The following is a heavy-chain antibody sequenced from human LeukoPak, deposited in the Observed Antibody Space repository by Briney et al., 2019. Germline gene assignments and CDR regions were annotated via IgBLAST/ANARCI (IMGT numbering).Heavy chain of an antibody. CDR3: ARPYYYDSRIDP. CDR1: GGSIISGGYY. J-gene: IGHJ5*02. Sequence: SQTLSLTCTVSGGSIISGGYYWSWIRQPPGKGLEWIGYTYYSGSTYYNPSLKNRVSISVDTSKNQFSLNLSSVTAADTAVYYCARPYYYDSRIDPWGQGTLVTVSS. D-gene: IGHD3-22*01. V-gene: IGHV4-30-4*01. CDR2: TYYSGST.